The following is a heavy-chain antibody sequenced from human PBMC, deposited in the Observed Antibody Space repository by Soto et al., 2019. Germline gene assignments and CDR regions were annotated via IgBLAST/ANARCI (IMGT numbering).Heavy chain of an antibody. V-gene: IGHV1-2*02. D-gene: IGHD3-22*01. CDR1: GYTFTGYY. CDR3: ARGHVEYYDSSGYYYWYWFDP. Sequence: VASVKVSCKASGYTFTGYYMHWVRQAPGQGLEWMGWINPNSGGTNYAQKFQGRVTMTRDTSISTAYMELSRLRSDDTAVYYCARGHVEYYDSSGYYYWYWFDPWGQGTLVTVSS. J-gene: IGHJ5*02. CDR2: INPNSGGT.